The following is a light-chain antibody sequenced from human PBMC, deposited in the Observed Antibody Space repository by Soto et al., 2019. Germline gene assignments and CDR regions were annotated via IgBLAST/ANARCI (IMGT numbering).Light chain of an antibody. CDR1: QSFSSSY. V-gene: IGKV3-20*01. CDR2: GAS. CDR3: QQYGTLPYT. Sequence: EIVLTQSPGTLSLSPGERATLSCRASQSFSSSYLAWYQQKPGQAPRLLIYGASSRATGIPDRFSGVGSGTDFTLTITRLEPEDFAVYYCQQYGTLPYTFGQGTKLEIK. J-gene: IGKJ2*01.